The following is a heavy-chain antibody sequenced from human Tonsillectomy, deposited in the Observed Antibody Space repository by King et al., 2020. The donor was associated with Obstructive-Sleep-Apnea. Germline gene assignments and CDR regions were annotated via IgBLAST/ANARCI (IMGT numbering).Heavy chain of an antibody. D-gene: IGHD2-2*01. V-gene: IGHV3-21*01. CDR3: AREYCSSTSCFGGSSYGMDV. J-gene: IGHJ6*02. Sequence: QLVQSGGGLVKPGGSLRLSCAASGFTFSSYNMNWVRQAPGKGLEWVSSITTSSSYVYYADSVKGRFTISRDNAKNSLYLQMNSLRAEDTAVYYCAREYCSSTSCFGGSSYGMDVWGQGTTVTVSS. CDR2: ITTSSSYV. CDR1: GFTFSSYN.